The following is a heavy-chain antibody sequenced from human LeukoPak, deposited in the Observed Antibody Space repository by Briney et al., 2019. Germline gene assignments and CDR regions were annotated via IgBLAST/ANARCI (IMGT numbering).Heavy chain of an antibody. CDR2: INSDGSIT. CDR1: GFTFTTYW. V-gene: IGHV3-74*01. Sequence: GGSLRLSCAASGFTFTTYWMHWVRQAPGKGLVWVSHINSDGSITSYADSVKGRFTISRDNSKNTLYLQTNSLRAEDTAVYYCAKDSAGATPEIDYWGQGTLVTVSS. J-gene: IGHJ4*02. D-gene: IGHD1-26*01. CDR3: AKDSAGATPEIDY.